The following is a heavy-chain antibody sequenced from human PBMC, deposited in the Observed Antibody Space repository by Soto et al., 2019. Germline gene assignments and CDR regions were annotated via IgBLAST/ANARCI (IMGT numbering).Heavy chain of an antibody. V-gene: IGHV4-4*07. CDR3: ARDNNDFWSLYPLAFDY. CDR1: GGSLSKYY. Sequence: SETLSLTCSVSGGSLSKYYWSWIRQPAGKGLEWIGRISTSGHVVSKVSLRSRLTMSVDMSNNHFSLKLTSVTAADTAVYYCARDNNDFWSLYPLAFDYWGQGALVTSPQ. D-gene: IGHD3-3*01. J-gene: IGHJ4*02. CDR2: ISTSGHV.